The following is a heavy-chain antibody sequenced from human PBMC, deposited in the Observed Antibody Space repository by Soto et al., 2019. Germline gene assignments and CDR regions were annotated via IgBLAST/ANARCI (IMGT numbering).Heavy chain of an antibody. CDR3: AKDWDGLLWVGELSWAFDI. V-gene: IGHV3-23*01. CDR1: GFTFSSYA. D-gene: IGHD3-10*01. Sequence: EVQLLESGGGLVQPGGSLRLSCAASGFTFSSYAMSWVRQAPGKGLEWVSAISGSGGSTYYEDSVKGRFTISRDNSKNTRYLQMNSLRAEDTAVYYCAKDWDGLLWVGELSWAFDIWAQGTMVTVAS. CDR2: ISGSGGST. J-gene: IGHJ3*02.